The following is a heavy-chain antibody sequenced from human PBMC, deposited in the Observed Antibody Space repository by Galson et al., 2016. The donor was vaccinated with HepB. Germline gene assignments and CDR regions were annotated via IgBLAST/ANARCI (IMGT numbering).Heavy chain of an antibody. Sequence: SLRLSCAASGFSVSRNYMTWVRQAPGKGLEWVSSIYSDGRTYYADSVKGRFTISRDNSKNTLFLQMNGLRADDTAVYHCARDIYEGAMDVWGKGTTVTVSS. CDR3: ARDIYEGAMDV. CDR2: IYSDGRT. V-gene: IGHV3-53*01. J-gene: IGHJ6*03. D-gene: IGHD5/OR15-5a*01. CDR1: GFSVSRNY.